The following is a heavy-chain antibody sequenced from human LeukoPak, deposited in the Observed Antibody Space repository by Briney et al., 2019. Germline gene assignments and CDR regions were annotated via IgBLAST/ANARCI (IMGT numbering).Heavy chain of an antibody. CDR3: ARHSSRYYYNTTGSQGFDP. Sequence: SETLPLTCTVSGGPISIYYWSWIRQPPTKGLEWIGYVHCSGNTNYNPSLESRVTISLETSKNLFSLQLKSLTAADTAVYYCARHSSRYYYNTTGSQGFDPWGQGTLVTVSS. V-gene: IGHV4-59*01. CDR2: VHCSGNT. D-gene: IGHD3-22*01. CDR1: GGPISIYY. J-gene: IGHJ5*02.